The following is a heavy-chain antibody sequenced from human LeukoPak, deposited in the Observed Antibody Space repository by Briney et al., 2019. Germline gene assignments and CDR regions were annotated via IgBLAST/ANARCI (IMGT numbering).Heavy chain of an antibody. D-gene: IGHD2-15*01. CDR3: VRGYSFGPYGMDV. Sequence: GGSLRLSCSASGFPFSSYAMHWVRQAPGKGLEYVSAISDSGGSTYYADSVKGRFTISGDNSKNTMYLQMSSLRAEDTAVYFCVRGYSFGPYGMDVWGQGTTVTVSS. CDR2: ISDSGGST. V-gene: IGHV3-64D*09. J-gene: IGHJ6*02. CDR1: GFPFSSYA.